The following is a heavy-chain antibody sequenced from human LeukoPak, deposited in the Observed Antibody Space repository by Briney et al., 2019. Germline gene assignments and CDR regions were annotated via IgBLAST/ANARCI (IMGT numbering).Heavy chain of an antibody. CDR1: GFTFGSYS. CDR2: ISSGSSYI. D-gene: IGHD3/OR15-3a*01. CDR3: TRAVAAADFSPDY. Sequence: GGSLRLSCVASGFTFGSYSMNWVRQAPGKGLEWISCISSGSSYIYYADSVKGRFTISRDNAKNSVYLQMNSLRAEDTAVYYCTRAVAAADFSPDYWGQGTLVTVSS. J-gene: IGHJ4*02. V-gene: IGHV3-21*01.